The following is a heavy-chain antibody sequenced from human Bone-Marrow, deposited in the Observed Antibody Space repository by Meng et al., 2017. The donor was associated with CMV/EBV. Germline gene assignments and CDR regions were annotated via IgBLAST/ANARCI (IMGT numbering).Heavy chain of an antibody. Sequence: ASVKVSCKASGGTFSSYGIIWVRQTPGQGLEWMGWISVYNGNTNYAQMFQGRVNMTTDTSTSTAYMELRSLRSDDTAVYYCARYPRRASDGSISFFDYWGQGTLVTVPS. CDR2: ISVYNGNT. CDR1: GGTFSSYG. V-gene: IGHV1-18*01. J-gene: IGHJ4*02. CDR3: ARYPRRASDGSISFFDY. D-gene: IGHD2-15*01.